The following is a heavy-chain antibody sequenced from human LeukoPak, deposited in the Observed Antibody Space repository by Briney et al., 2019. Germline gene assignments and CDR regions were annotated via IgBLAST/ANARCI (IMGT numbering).Heavy chain of an antibody. D-gene: IGHD6-6*01. V-gene: IGHV1-58*02. J-gene: IGHJ6*02. CDR3: AAGTVAAPPGYYYYYYGMDV. Sequence: SVKVSCKASGFTFTSSAMQWVRQARGQRLEWIGWIVVGSGNTNYAQKFQERVTIIRDMATSTAYMELSRLRSEDTAVYYCAAGTVAAPPGYYYYYYGMDVWGQGTTVTVSS. CDR2: IVVGSGNT. CDR1: GFTFTSSA.